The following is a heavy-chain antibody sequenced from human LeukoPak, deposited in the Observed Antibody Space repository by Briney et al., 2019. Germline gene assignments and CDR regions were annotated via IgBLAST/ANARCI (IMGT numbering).Heavy chain of an antibody. Sequence: GGSLRLSCAASGFTFSSYGMNWVRQAPGKGLEWVSYISSSSSTIYYADSVKGRFTISRDNAKNSLYLQMNSLRAEDTAVYYCARDEPNYYYMDVWGKGATVTVSS. CDR1: GFTFSSYG. CDR2: ISSSSSTI. J-gene: IGHJ6*03. V-gene: IGHV3-48*04. CDR3: ARDEPNYYYMDV.